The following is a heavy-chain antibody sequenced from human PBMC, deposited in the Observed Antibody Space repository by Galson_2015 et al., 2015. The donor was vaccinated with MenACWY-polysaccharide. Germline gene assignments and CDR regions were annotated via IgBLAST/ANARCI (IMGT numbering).Heavy chain of an antibody. CDR1: RFVFSSHG. D-gene: IGHD1-26*01. CDR3: AKGVAYSFEY. J-gene: IGHJ4*02. CDR2: IQNHGRET. Sequence: SLRLSCAASRFVFSSHGMHWVRQPPGKGLEWVAFIQNHGRETSYADSVKDRFTISRDNSKNTLYLQMNSLRTEDTAVYYYAKGVAYSFEYWGQGALVTVSS. V-gene: IGHV3-30*02.